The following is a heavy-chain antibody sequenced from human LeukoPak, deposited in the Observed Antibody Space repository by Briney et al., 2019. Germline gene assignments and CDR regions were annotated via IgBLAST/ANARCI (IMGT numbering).Heavy chain of an antibody. Sequence: PGGSLRLSCAASGFTFSSYAMSWVRQAPGKGLEWVSAISGSGGSTYYADSVKGRFTISRDNSKNTLYLQMNSLRAEDTAVYYCVFSSSTTGQRDYWGPGKLVTVSS. CDR2: ISGSGGST. D-gene: IGHD6-13*01. CDR1: GFTFSSYA. V-gene: IGHV3-23*01. CDR3: VFSSSTTGQRDY. J-gene: IGHJ4*02.